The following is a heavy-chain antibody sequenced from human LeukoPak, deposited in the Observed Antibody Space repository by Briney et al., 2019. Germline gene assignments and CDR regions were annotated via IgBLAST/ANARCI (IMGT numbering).Heavy chain of an antibody. CDR3: ARAHRGWDLLGTDYYYMDV. CDR2: IYTSGST. Sequence: PSETLSLTYTVSGGSISSGSFCWSWIRQPAGKGLEWIGHIYTSGSTNYNPSLKSRVTISVDTSKNQFSLKLSSVTAADTAVYYCARAHRGWDLLGTDYYYMDVWGKGTTVTISS. V-gene: IGHV4-61*09. J-gene: IGHJ6*03. CDR1: GGSISSGSFC. D-gene: IGHD1-26*01.